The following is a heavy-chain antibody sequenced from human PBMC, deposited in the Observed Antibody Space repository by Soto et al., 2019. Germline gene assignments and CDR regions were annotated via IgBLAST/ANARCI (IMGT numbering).Heavy chain of an antibody. V-gene: IGHV1-18*04. CDR2: ISAYNGNT. CDR1: GYTFTSYG. CDR3: ARVISKHQLVLLYYYYGMDV. D-gene: IGHD6-13*01. Sequence: GASVKVSCKASGYTFTSYGISWVRQAPGQGLEWMGWISAYNGNTNYAQKLQGRVTMTTDTSTSTAYMELRSLRSDDTAVYYCARVISKHQLVLLYYYYGMDVWGPGTTVTVSS. J-gene: IGHJ6*02.